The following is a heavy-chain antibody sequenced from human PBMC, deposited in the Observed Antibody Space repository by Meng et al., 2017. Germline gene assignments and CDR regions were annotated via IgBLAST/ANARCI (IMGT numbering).Heavy chain of an antibody. V-gene: IGHV4-34*01. CDR3: AYATTVSN. Sequence: QVQLSAWGAGLVKPSEPLSLPCAVYGGSFSGYYWSWIRQPPGKGLEWIGEINHSGSTNYNPSLKSRVTISVDTSKNQFSLKLSSVTAADTAVYYCAYATTVSNWGQGTLVTVSS. CDR1: GGSFSGYY. D-gene: IGHD4-11*01. J-gene: IGHJ4*02. CDR2: INHSGST.